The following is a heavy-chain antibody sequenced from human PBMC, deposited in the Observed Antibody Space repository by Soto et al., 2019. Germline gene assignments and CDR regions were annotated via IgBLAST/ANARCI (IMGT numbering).Heavy chain of an antibody. Sequence: ASVKVSCKASGYTFTSYGISWVRQAPGQGLEWMGWISAYNGNTNYAQKLQDRVTMTTDTSTSTAYMELRSLRSDDTAVYYCARERSMVRGVTNNWFDPWGQGTLVTVSS. J-gene: IGHJ5*02. V-gene: IGHV1-18*01. CDR1: GYTFTSYG. D-gene: IGHD3-10*01. CDR2: ISAYNGNT. CDR3: ARERSMVRGVTNNWFDP.